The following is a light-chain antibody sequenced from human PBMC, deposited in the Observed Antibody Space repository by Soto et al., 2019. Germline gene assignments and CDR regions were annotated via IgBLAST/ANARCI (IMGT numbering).Light chain of an antibody. CDR2: DAS. J-gene: IGKJ4*01. CDR3: QHRSNWPPT. Sequence: EIVLTQSPAPLSLSPGERATLSCRASQSVSSYLAWYQQKPGQAPRLLISDASNRATGIPARFSGSGSGTDFTLTISSLEPEDFAVYYCQHRSNWPPTFGGGTKVEIK. CDR1: QSVSSY. V-gene: IGKV3-11*01.